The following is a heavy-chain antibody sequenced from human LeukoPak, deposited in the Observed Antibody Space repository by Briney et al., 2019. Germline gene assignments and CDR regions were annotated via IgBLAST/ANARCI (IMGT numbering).Heavy chain of an antibody. CDR3: AKDTTWFGESVDY. J-gene: IGHJ4*02. CDR1: GFTFSSYG. D-gene: IGHD3-10*01. CDR2: ISGSGGST. Sequence: GGSLRLSCAAPGFTFSSYGMSWVRQAPGKGLEWVSAISGSGGSTYYADSVKGRFTISRDNSKNTLYLQMNSLRAEDTAVYYCAKDTTWFGESVDYWGQGTLVTVSS. V-gene: IGHV3-23*01.